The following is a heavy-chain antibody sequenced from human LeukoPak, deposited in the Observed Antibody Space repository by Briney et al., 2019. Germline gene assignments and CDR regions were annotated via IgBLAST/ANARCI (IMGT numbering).Heavy chain of an antibody. CDR2: INTNSGGT. V-gene: IGHV1-2*02. CDR3: ARVRGVGGGSFDI. Sequence: GSLKVSCTASGYTFTGYYMHWVRQAPGQGHKWMGWINTNSGGTNYAQKFQGRVTMTRDTSISTAYMELSRLRSDDTAVYYCARVRGVGGGSFDIWGQGTMVTVSS. CDR1: GYTFTGYY. D-gene: IGHD3-10*01. J-gene: IGHJ3*02.